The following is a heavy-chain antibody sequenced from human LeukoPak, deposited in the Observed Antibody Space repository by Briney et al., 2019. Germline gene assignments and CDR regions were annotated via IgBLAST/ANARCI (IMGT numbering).Heavy chain of an antibody. D-gene: IGHD4/OR15-4a*01. Sequence: SETLSLTCTVSGGSISSYYWSWIQQPPGKGLEWIGYIYYSGSTNYNPSLKSRVTISVDTSKNQFSLKLSSVTAADTAVYYCARDDYGDAFDTWGQGTMVTVSS. CDR1: GGSISSYY. V-gene: IGHV4-59*01. CDR2: IYYSGST. CDR3: ARDDYGDAFDT. J-gene: IGHJ3*02.